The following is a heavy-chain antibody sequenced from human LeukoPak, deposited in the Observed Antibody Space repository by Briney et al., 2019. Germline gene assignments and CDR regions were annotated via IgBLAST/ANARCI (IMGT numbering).Heavy chain of an antibody. D-gene: IGHD3/OR15-3a*01. CDR1: GFTFSSYS. CDR3: AKGLDYSIFSSFDY. Sequence: GGSLRLSCAASGFTFSSYSMNWVRQAPGKGLEWVSSISSSSSYIYYADSVKGRFTISRDNAKNSLYLQMNSLRAEDTALYYCAKGLDYSIFSSFDYWGQGTLVTVSS. V-gene: IGHV3-21*04. J-gene: IGHJ4*02. CDR2: ISSSSSYI.